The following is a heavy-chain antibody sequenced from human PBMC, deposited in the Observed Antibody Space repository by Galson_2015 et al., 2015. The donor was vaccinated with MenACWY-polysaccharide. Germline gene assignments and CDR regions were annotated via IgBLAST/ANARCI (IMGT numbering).Heavy chain of an antibody. V-gene: IGHV3-30-3*01. D-gene: IGHD2-2*01. Sequence: SLRLSCAASGFTFNSYAMHWVRQAPGKGLEWVAVISYDETNKYYADSVKGRFTISGDNSKNTLYLQMNSLRAEDAAVYYCARDYCSRTSCYGLDVWGQGTTVIVSS. CDR1: GFTFNSYA. CDR3: ARDYCSRTSCYGLDV. CDR2: ISYDETNK. J-gene: IGHJ6*02.